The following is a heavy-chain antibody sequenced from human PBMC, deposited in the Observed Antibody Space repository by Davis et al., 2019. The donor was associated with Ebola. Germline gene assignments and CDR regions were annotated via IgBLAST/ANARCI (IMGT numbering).Heavy chain of an antibody. Sequence: PSETLSLTCTVSGGSISSYYWSWIRQPPGKGLEWIGYIYYSGSTNYNPSLKSRVTISVDTSKNQFSLKLSSVTAADTAVYYCARRQGYCSSTSCYSYYYYMDVWGKGTTVTVSS. CDR1: GGSISSYY. CDR3: ARRQGYCSSTSCYSYYYYMDV. V-gene: IGHV4-59*08. J-gene: IGHJ6*03. D-gene: IGHD2-2*01. CDR2: IYYSGST.